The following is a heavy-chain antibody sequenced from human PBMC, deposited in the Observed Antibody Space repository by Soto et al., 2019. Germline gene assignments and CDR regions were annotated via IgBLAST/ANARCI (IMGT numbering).Heavy chain of an antibody. CDR1: GYTFTSYG. V-gene: IGHV1-18*01. CDR2: ISAYNGNT. CDR3: ATGYNWNYDYYYYGMDV. J-gene: IGHJ6*02. D-gene: IGHD1-7*01. Sequence: GASVKVSCKSSGYTFTSYGISWVRQAPGQGLEWMGWISAYNGNTNYAQKLQGRVTMTTDTSTSTAYMELRSLRSDDTAVYYCATGYNWNYDYYYYGMDVWGQGTTVTVSS.